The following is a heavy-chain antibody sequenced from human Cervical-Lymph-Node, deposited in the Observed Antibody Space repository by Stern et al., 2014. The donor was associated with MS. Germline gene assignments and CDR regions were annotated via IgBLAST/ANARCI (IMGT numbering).Heavy chain of an antibody. CDR3: ATALYTSGWD. D-gene: IGHD6-19*01. Sequence: VQLVQSGAEVKKPGASVKVSCKASGDTFTSYYMHWVRQAPGQGLEWLGVINPSDGRTSYAQKLQGRVTMTRDTPTNTVYMELSSLRSDDTAVYYCATALYTSGWDWGQGSLVTVSS. CDR1: GDTFTSYY. V-gene: IGHV1-46*01. J-gene: IGHJ4*02. CDR2: INPSDGRT.